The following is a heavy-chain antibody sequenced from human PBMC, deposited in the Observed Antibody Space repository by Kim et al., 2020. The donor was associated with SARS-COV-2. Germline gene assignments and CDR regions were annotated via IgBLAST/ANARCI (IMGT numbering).Heavy chain of an antibody. Sequence: SETLSLTCTVSGGSISSGDYYWSWIRQPPGKGLEWIGYIYYSGSTYYNPSLKSRVTISVDTSKNQFSLKLSSVTAADTAVYYCARAHCSSTSCYDFYYYYYGMDVWGQGTTVTVSS. CDR3: ARAHCSSTSCYDFYYYYYGMDV. V-gene: IGHV4-30-4*01. D-gene: IGHD2-2*01. J-gene: IGHJ6*02. CDR1: GGSISSGDYY. CDR2: IYYSGST.